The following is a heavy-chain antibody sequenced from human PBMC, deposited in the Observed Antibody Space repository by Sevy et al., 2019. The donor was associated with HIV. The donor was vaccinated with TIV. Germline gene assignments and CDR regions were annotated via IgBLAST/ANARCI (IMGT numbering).Heavy chain of an antibody. CDR3: ARDNNRVKERYSYGYYYYYGMDV. V-gene: IGHV4-4*07. D-gene: IGHD5-18*01. Sequence: SETLSPTCTVSGGSISSYYWSWIRQPAGKGLEWIGRIYTSGSTNYNPSLKSRVTMSVDTSKNQFSLKLSSVTAADTAVYYCARDNNRVKERYSYGYYYYYGMDVWGQGTTVTVSS. CDR2: IYTSGST. CDR1: GGSISSYY. J-gene: IGHJ6*02.